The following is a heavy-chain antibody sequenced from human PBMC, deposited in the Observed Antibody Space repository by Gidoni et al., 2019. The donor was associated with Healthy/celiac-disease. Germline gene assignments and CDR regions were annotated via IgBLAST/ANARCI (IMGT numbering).Heavy chain of an antibody. CDR3: ASQIVATISLHKYYYYGMDV. CDR2: IYYSWTT. V-gene: IGHV4-39*01. J-gene: IGHJ6*02. Sequence: QMQLQESGAGLVKPSENLSLTCTVSGGYISSSRYYWGWFRQPPGQGLEWIGSIYYSWTTYDNPSLKSIVIISVDTSKTQFSLQLSSVTAEDTVVYYCASQIVATISLHKYYYYGMDVWGQGTTVTVSS. CDR1: GGYISSSRYY. D-gene: IGHD5-12*01.